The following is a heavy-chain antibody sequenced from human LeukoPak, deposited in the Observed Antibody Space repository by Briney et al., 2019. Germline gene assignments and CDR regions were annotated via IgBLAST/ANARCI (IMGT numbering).Heavy chain of an antibody. Sequence: ASLKVSCKASGYTFTGYYMHWVRQTPGQGLEWMGWINPHSGDTNYAQKFQGRVTMNRDTSINTAYMDLSRLRSDDTAVYYCAREFDDGSPRFDYWGQGTLVTVSS. CDR3: AREFDDGSPRFDY. CDR1: GYTFTGYY. CDR2: INPHSGDT. D-gene: IGHD1-1*01. J-gene: IGHJ4*02. V-gene: IGHV1-2*02.